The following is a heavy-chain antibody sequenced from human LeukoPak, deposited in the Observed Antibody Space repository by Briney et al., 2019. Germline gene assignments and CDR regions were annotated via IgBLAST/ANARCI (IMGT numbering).Heavy chain of an antibody. CDR3: ARVSHYYDSSGYYYVRAFDI. V-gene: IGHV4-4*07. J-gene: IGHJ3*02. CDR2: ISTSGST. D-gene: IGHD3-22*01. Sequence: PSETLSLTCTVSGGSISSYYWSWIRQPAGKGLEWIGRISTSGSTNYNPSLKSRVTMSVDTSNNQFSLKLSSVTAADTAVYYCARVSHYYDSSGYYYVRAFDILGQGTMVTVSS. CDR1: GGSISSYY.